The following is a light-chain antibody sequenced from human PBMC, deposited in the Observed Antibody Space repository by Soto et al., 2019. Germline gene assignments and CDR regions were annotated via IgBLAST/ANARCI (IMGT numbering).Light chain of an antibody. V-gene: IGLV2-14*01. CDR3: SSYTSSSTLV. CDR1: SSDVGGYNY. Sequence: QSVLTQPASVSGSPGQSITISCTGTSSDVGGYNYVSWYQQHPGKAPKLMIYEVSNRPSGVSSRFSGSKSGNTASLTISGLKDEDEADYYYSSYTSSSTLVFGTGTKLTVL. CDR2: EVS. J-gene: IGLJ1*01.